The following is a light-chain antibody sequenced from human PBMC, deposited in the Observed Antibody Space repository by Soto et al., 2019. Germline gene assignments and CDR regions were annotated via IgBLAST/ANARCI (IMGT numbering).Light chain of an antibody. J-gene: IGKJ1*01. V-gene: IGKV1-5*03. CDR3: QQYNSYPLT. CDR1: QSISSW. Sequence: DIQMTQSPSTLSASVGDRVTITCRASQSISSWLAWYQHKPGKAPNLLIYKASSLESGVPSRFNGSGSGTEFTLTISSLQPDYFATYYCQQYNSYPLTFGQGTKVEIK. CDR2: KAS.